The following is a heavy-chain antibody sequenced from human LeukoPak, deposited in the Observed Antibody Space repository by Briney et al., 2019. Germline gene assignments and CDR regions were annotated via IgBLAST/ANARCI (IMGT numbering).Heavy chain of an antibody. CDR2: IYYSGST. V-gene: IGHV4-30-4*01. J-gene: IGHJ4*02. CDR1: GGSISSGDYY. CDR3: ASLGLSSSLGFDY. Sequence: SETLSLTCTVSGGSISSGDYYWSWIRQPPGKGLEWIGYIYYSGSTYYNPSLKSRVTISVDTSKNQFSLKLSSVTAADTAVYYCASLGLSSSLGFDYWGQGTLGTVSS. D-gene: IGHD6-13*01.